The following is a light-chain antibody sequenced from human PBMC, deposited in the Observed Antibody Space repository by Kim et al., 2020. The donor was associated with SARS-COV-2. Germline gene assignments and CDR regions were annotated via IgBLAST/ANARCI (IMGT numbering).Light chain of an antibody. CDR2: YDT. J-gene: IGLJ2*01. V-gene: IGLV3-21*04. Sequence: AQGKTARITCGGNNIGSKSVHWCQQKPGQAPVLVIFYDTDRPSGIPERFSGSNSGNTATLTISRVEAGDEADYYCQVWDSSSYQVVFGGGTQLTVL. CDR1: NIGSKS. CDR3: QVWDSSSYQVV.